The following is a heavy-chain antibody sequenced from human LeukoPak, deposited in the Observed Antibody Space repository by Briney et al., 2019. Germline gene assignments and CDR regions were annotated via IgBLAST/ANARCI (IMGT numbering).Heavy chain of an antibody. D-gene: IGHD6-13*01. J-gene: IGHJ3*02. CDR3: AKDYLGQLVMFDI. Sequence: SETLSLTCTVSGGSISSSSYYWGWIRQLPGKGLEWIGSIYYSGSTYYNPSLKSRVTISVDTSKNQFSLKLSSVTAADTAVYYCAKDYLGQLVMFDIWGQGTMVTVSS. V-gene: IGHV4-39*07. CDR1: GGSISSSSYY. CDR2: IYYSGST.